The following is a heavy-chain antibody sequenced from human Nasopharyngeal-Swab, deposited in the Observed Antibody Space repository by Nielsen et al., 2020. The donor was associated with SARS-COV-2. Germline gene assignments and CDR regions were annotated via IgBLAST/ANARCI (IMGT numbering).Heavy chain of an antibody. CDR1: GYSFTSYW. D-gene: IGHD5/OR15-5a*01. Sequence: KVSCKGSGYSFTSYWIGWVRQMPGKGLKWMGIIYPGDSDTRYSPSFQGQVTISADKSISTAYLQWSSLKASDIAMYYCARIPSTLPDYWGQGTLVTVSS. CDR2: IYPGDSDT. V-gene: IGHV5-51*01. CDR3: ARIPSTLPDY. J-gene: IGHJ4*02.